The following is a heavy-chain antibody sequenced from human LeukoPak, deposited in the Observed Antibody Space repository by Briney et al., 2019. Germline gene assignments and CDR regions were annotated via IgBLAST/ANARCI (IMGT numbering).Heavy chain of an antibody. CDR1: GYTLTELS. CDR3: ASSLPRYSSSWYLFNY. D-gene: IGHD6-13*01. J-gene: IGHJ4*02. Sequence: SCKVSGYTLTELSMHWVRQAPGKGLEWVAVISYDGSNKYYADSVKGRFTISRDNSKNTLYLQMNSLRAEDTAVYYCASSLPRYSSSWYLFNYWGQGTLVTVSS. V-gene: IGHV3-30*03. CDR2: ISYDGSNK.